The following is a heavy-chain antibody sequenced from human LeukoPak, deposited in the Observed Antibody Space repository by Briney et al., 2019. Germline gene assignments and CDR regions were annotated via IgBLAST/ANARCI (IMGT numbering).Heavy chain of an antibody. Sequence: PSETLSLTCTVSGGSISSGDYYWSWIRQPPGKGLEWIGYIYHSGSPYYNPSLKSRVSISVDTSKNQFSLKLSSVSAEDTAVYFCAREGAYYHSSGYREDWGQGTLVTVSS. CDR3: AREGAYYHSSGYRED. D-gene: IGHD3-22*01. CDR1: GGSISSGDYY. V-gene: IGHV4-30-4*01. J-gene: IGHJ4*02. CDR2: IYHSGSP.